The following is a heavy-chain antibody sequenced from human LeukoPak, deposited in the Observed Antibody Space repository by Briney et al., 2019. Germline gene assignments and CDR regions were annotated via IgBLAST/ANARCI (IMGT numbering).Heavy chain of an antibody. D-gene: IGHD3-10*01. V-gene: IGHV5-51*01. CDR3: ARLAYYYGSGSLKAFDY. Sequence: GESLKISCKGSGYSFTSYWNGWVRQMPGKGLEWMGIIYPGDSDTRYSPSFQGQVTISADKSISTAYLQWSSLKASDTAMYYCARLAYYYGSGSLKAFDYWGQGTLVTVSS. CDR1: GYSFTSYW. J-gene: IGHJ4*02. CDR2: IYPGDSDT.